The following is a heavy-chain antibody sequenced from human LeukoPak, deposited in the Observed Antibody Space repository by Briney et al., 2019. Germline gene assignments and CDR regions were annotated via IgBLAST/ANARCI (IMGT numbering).Heavy chain of an antibody. CDR1: GGSISTYY. CDR2: IYTSGST. V-gene: IGHV4-4*07. J-gene: IGHJ4*02. D-gene: IGHD6-19*01. Sequence: SETLSLTCTVSGGSISTYYWSWVRQPAGEGLEWIGHIYTSGSTYNPSLKSRVTMSVDTSKNQFSLKLNSVTAADTAVYYCARRHYSSGLDYWGQGILVTPSS. CDR3: ARRHYSSGLDY.